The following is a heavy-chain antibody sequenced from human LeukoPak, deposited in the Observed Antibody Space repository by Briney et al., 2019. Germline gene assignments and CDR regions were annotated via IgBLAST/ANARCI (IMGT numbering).Heavy chain of an antibody. CDR2: ISSSSSTI. J-gene: IGHJ4*02. V-gene: IGHV3-48*01. CDR3: AKDQRYCSGGSCYGDYFDY. CDR1: GFTLSSYS. D-gene: IGHD2-15*01. Sequence: GGSLRLSCAASGFTLSSYSMNWVRQAPGKGLGGVSYISSSSSTIYYADSVKGRFTISRDNSKNTLYLQMNSLRAEDTAVYYCAKDQRYCSGGSCYGDYFDYWGQGTLVTVSS.